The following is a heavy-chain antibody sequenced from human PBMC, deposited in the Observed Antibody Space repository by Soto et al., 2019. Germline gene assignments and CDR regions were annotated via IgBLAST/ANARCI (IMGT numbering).Heavy chain of an antibody. CDR3: AKDPGGPGYSSRGDDFAY. CDR2: ITGSGGST. CDR1: GFTFSSYG. V-gene: IGHV3-23*01. Sequence: EVQLLESGGGLVQPGGSLRLSCAASGFTFSSYGISWVRQAPGKGLEWVSTITGSGGSTYYADSVKGRFTISRDNSKNTLYLQMHSQSAEDTAVCYCAKDPGGPGYSSRGDDFAYWVQGTLVMVSS. D-gene: IGHD6-13*01. J-gene: IGHJ4*02.